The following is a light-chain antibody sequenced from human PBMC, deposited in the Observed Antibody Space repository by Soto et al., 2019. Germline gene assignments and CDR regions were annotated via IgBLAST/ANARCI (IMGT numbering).Light chain of an antibody. CDR2: DVS. CDR3: SSYTSSSTLVV. J-gene: IGLJ2*01. Sequence: QSVLTQPASVSGSPGQSITISCTGTSSDVGGYNYVSWYQQHPGKAPKLIIYDVSNRPSGVSNRFSGSKSGNTASLTISGLQAEDDADYYCSSYTSSSTLVVFGGGTKLTVL. V-gene: IGLV2-14*01. CDR1: SSDVGGYNY.